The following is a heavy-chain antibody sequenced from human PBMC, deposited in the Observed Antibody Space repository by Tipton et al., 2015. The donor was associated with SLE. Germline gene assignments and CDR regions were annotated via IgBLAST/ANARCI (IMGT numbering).Heavy chain of an antibody. V-gene: IGHV3-23*03. CDR1: GFSFRDYA. D-gene: IGHD3-16*01. CDR2: VYSRADTYYGDT. CDR3: ARVAGQWQYYDYNAGRMAV. Sequence: SLRLSCAASGFSFRDYAMTWVRQAPGKGLEWVSIVYSRADTYYGDTYYADSVKGRFTISRDNSKNTVYLQMNSLRVEDTAVYYCARVAGQWQYYDYNAGRMAVWGQGTSVTVSS. J-gene: IGHJ6*02.